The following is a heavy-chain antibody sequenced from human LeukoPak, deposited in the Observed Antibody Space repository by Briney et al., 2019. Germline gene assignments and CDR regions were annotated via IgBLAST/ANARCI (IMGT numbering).Heavy chain of an antibody. J-gene: IGHJ5*02. CDR2: ISSSSTI. CDR3: ARDPEDIVVVPAAIPFDP. D-gene: IGHD2-2*01. CDR1: GFTFSSYS. Sequence: GGSLRLSYAASGFTFSSYSMNWVRQAPGKGLEWVSYISSSSTIYYADSVKGRFTISRDNAKNSLYLQMNSLRDEDTAVYYCARDPEDIVVVPAAIPFDPWGQGTLVTVSS. V-gene: IGHV3-48*02.